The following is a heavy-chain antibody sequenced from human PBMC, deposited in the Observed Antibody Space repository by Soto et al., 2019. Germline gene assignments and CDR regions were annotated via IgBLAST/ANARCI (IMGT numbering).Heavy chain of an antibody. CDR1: GGSISSGDYY. D-gene: IGHD4-4*01. J-gene: IGHJ4*02. CDR2: IYYSGST. CDR3: ATLKLASNRLDY. V-gene: IGHV4-30-4*01. Sequence: SETLSLTCTVSGGSISSGDYYWSWIRQPPGKGLEWIGYIYYSGSTYYNPSLKSRVTISVDTSKNHFSLKLSSVTAADSAVYYCATLKLASNRLDYWGQGTLVTVSS.